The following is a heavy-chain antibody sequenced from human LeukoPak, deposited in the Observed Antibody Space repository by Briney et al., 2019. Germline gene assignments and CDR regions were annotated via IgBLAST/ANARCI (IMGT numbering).Heavy chain of an antibody. D-gene: IGHD4-23*01. J-gene: IGHJ4*02. CDR2: IYSGGSI. CDR1: GFTFSSYA. CDR3: ARDSPDYGDKGFDY. V-gene: IGHV3-23*03. Sequence: GGSLRLSCAASGFTFSSYAMSWVRQAPGKGLEWVSVIYSGGSIYYADSVKGRFTISRDNSKNSLYLQMNTLRAEDTAIYYCARDSPDYGDKGFDYWGQGTLVTVSS.